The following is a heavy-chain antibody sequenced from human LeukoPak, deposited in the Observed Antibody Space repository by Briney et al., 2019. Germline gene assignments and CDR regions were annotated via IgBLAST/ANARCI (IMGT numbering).Heavy chain of an antibody. Sequence: PGRSLRLSCAASGFTFSSYGMHWVRQAPGKGLEWVAVIWYGGGNKYYADSVKGRFTISRDNSKNTLYLQMNSLRAEDTAVYYCAGSMVRGPDYYYYYMDVWGKGTTVTVSS. CDR3: AGSMVRGPDYYYYYMDV. J-gene: IGHJ6*03. CDR1: GFTFSSYG. D-gene: IGHD3-10*01. V-gene: IGHV3-33*08. CDR2: IWYGGGNK.